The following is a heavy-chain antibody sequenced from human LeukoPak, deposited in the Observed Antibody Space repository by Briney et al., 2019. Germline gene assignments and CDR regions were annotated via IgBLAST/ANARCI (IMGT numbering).Heavy chain of an antibody. V-gene: IGHV1-46*01. CDR3: ARDRASDAAAALGGYYYYYYMDV. D-gene: IGHD6-13*01. CDR1: GYTFTSYY. CDR2: INPSGDST. J-gene: IGHJ6*03. Sequence: ASVKVSCKASGYTFTSYYIHWVRQAPGQGLEWMGLINPSGDSTSYAQKFQGRVTMTRDMSTSTVYMDLSSLRSEDTAVYYCARDRASDAAAALGGYYYYYYMDVWGKGTTVTVSS.